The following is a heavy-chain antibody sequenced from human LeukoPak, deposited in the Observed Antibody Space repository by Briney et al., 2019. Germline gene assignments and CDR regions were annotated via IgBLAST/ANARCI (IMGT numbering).Heavy chain of an antibody. CDR1: GYTLTELS. D-gene: IGHD6-19*01. V-gene: IGHV1-69*04. J-gene: IGHJ4*02. CDR3: ARDPRGSGWFDY. CDR2: IIPILGIA. Sequence: RASVKVSCKVSGYTLTELSMHWVRQAPGQGLEWMGRIIPILGIANYAQKFQGRVTITADKSTSTAYMELSSLRSEDTAVYYCARDPRGSGWFDYWGQGTLVTVSS.